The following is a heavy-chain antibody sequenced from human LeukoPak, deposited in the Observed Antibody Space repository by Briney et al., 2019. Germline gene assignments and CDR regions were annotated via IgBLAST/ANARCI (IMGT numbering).Heavy chain of an antibody. CDR3: ARLNPVLRYFDWSASGGYFDY. CDR2: IYYSGST. Sequence: SQTLSLTCTVSGGSISSGDYYWSWIRQPPGKGLEWIGYIYYSGSTYYNPSLKSRVTISVDTSKNQFSLKLSSVTAADTAVYYCARLNPVLRYFDWSASGGYFDYWGQGTLVTVSS. V-gene: IGHV4-30-4*01. CDR1: GGSISSGDYY. J-gene: IGHJ4*02. D-gene: IGHD3-9*01.